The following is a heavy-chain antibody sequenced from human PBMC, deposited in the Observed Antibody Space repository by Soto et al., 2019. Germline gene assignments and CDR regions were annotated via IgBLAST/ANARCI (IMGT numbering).Heavy chain of an antibody. CDR1: GGSISSYY. CDR3: ASHDYDILTGLVY. J-gene: IGHJ4*02. V-gene: IGHV4-59*08. CDR2: IYYSGST. D-gene: IGHD3-9*01. Sequence: SETLSLTCTVSGGSISSYYWSWIRQPPGKGLEWIGYIYYSGSTNYNPSLKSRVTISVDTSKNQFSLKLSSVTAADTAVYYCASHDYDILTGLVYWGQGTLVTVSS.